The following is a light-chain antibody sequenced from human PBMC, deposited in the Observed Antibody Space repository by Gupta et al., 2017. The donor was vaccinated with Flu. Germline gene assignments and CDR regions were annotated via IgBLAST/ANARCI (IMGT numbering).Light chain of an antibody. J-gene: IGLJ3*02. CDR1: NWGDKY. V-gene: IGLV3-1*01. Sequence: SHDLTQSPSVSVSPGQTASITRPGDNWGDKYACWYQQRPGHSPVLVIYQDNRRPSGIPERFSGSTSGNAATLTISGTQAVDEADYYCQVWDGSTGVFGGGTKLTVL. CDR2: QDN. CDR3: QVWDGSTGV.